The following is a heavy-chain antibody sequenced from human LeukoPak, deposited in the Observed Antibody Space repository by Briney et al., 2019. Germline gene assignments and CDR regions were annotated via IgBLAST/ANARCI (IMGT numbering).Heavy chain of an antibody. D-gene: IGHD3-10*01. CDR1: GFTFNNYG. CDR2: IRYNGNNQ. CDR3: AKDSAFYYIDV. V-gene: IGHV3-30*02. Sequence: GALRLSCAASGFTFNNYGMHWVRQAPGKGLEWVAFIRYNGNNQYYADSVKGRFTISRDNSKNTLYLQMNSLKGDDTAVYYCAKDSAFYYIDVWGKGTTVIISS. J-gene: IGHJ6*03.